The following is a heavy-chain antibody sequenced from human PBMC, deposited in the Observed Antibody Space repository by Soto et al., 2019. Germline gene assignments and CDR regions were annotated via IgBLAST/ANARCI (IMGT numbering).Heavy chain of an antibody. CDR2: IYYSGST. Sequence: QVQLQESGPGVVKPSESLSLTCTVSGDSISNYYWSWIRQSPGKGLEWIGYIYYSGSTNYNPSLKSRVTISVDTSKNQFSLKPSSVTAADTAVYYCASCTSWQGRWFDPWGQGTLVTVSS. D-gene: IGHD6-13*01. CDR1: GDSISNYY. J-gene: IGHJ5*02. CDR3: ASCTSWQGRWFDP. V-gene: IGHV4-59*08.